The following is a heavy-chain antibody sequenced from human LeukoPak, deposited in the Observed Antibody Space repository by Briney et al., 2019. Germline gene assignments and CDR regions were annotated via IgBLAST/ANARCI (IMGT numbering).Heavy chain of an antibody. D-gene: IGHD3-10*01. CDR2: IYPGDSNT. Sequence: LGESLKISCKGSGYPFTNFWIAWVRQLPGKGLEWMGIIYPGDSNTRYSPSFQGQATISADKSITTAYLQWSSLKASDTAIYYCARLEGLSSASFYGYWGQGTLVTVSS. CDR3: ARLEGLSSASFYGY. CDR1: GYPFTNFW. V-gene: IGHV5-51*01. J-gene: IGHJ4*02.